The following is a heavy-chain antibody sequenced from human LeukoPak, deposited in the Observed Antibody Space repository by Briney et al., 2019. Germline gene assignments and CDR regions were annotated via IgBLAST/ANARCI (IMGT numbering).Heavy chain of an antibody. D-gene: IGHD1-26*01. CDR1: GFTFSSYA. Sequence: GGSLRLSCAASGFTFSSYAMHWVRQAPGKGLEWVAVISYDGSNKYYADSVKGRFTISRDNSKNTLYLQMNSLRAEDTAVYYCARDSGGSYYRRLAYWGQGTLVTVSS. J-gene: IGHJ4*02. V-gene: IGHV3-30-3*01. CDR3: ARDSGGSYYRRLAY. CDR2: ISYDGSNK.